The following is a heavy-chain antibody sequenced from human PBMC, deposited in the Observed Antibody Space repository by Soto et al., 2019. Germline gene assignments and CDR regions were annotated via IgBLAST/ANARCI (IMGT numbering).Heavy chain of an antibody. D-gene: IGHD2-2*01. CDR2: VNHSGTT. CDR3: ARGECSSNYCCTRGALDI. CDR1: RVSYCGNY. J-gene: IGHJ3*02. Sequence: SLTLSHTCAFYRVSYCGNYWTRISQTPRPRLEWIGAVNHSGTTNYKRSLKSRVSISEDTSKKHFSLNLTSVNAADTAVYYCARGECSSNYCCTRGALDIWGQGTVVS. V-gene: IGHV4-34*01.